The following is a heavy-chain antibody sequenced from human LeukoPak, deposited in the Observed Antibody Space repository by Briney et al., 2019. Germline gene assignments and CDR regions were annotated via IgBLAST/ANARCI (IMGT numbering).Heavy chain of an antibody. J-gene: IGHJ4*02. CDR2: IFYSGNR. D-gene: IGHD2-15*01. CDR3: ARVSGPCFLPPCYFDY. Sequence: SETLSLTCSVSRDSISTGDYYWSWIRQAPGAGLEWIGYIFYSGNRFYNPSLQSRLTISMDTSKNQLSLKLSSVTAADTAVYFCARVSGPCFLPPCYFDYWGQGILVTVSS. V-gene: IGHV4-30-4*01. CDR1: RDSISTGDYY.